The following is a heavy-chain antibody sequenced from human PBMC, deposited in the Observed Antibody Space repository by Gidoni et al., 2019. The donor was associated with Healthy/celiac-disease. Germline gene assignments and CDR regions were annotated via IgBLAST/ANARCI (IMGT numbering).Heavy chain of an antibody. V-gene: IGHV4-31*03. D-gene: IGHD6-19*01. CDR1: GGSISRGGYY. J-gene: IGHJ4*02. CDR2: IYYSGST. Sequence: QVQLQESGPGLVKPSQTLSLTCTVSGGSISRGGYYWSWIRQHPGKGLEWIGYIYYSGSTYYNPSLKSRVTISVDTSKNQFSLKLSSVTAADTAVYYCAREGVAGEERNFDYWGQGTLVTVSS. CDR3: AREGVAGEERNFDY.